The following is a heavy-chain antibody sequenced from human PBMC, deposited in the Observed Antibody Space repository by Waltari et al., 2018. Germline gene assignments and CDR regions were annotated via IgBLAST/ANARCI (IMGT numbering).Heavy chain of an antibody. J-gene: IGHJ4*02. CDR3: ARGNTDLDY. Sequence: QVQLVQSGAEVKEPGASVKVSCKSSGYIFTSYVIHWVRQAPGQRLEWMGWINAGNGDTKDSQEFQGRVTITRDTSANTAYMELSSLRSEDRAIYYCARGNTDLDYWGQGTLVTVAS. CDR1: GYIFTSYV. CDR2: INAGNGDT. V-gene: IGHV1-3*03. D-gene: IGHD5-18*01.